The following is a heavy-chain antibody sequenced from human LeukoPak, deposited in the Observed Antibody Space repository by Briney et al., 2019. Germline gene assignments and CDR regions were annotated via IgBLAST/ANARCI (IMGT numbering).Heavy chain of an antibody. Sequence: PSQTLSLTCTVSGGSISSGGYYWSWIRQHPGKGLEWIGYIYYSGSTYYNPSRKSRVTISVDTSKDQFSLKLSSVTAADTAVYYCARDTMVRGVINYYYGMDVWGQGTTVTVSS. J-gene: IGHJ6*02. D-gene: IGHD3-10*01. CDR3: ARDTMVRGVINYYYGMDV. CDR2: IYYSGST. CDR1: GGSISSGGYY. V-gene: IGHV4-31*03.